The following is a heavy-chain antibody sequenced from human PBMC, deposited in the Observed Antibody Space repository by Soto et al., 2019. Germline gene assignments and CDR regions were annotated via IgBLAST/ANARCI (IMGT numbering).Heavy chain of an antibody. CDR3: ARGVPTYYDFGSCQFDY. D-gene: IGHD3-3*01. CDR2: ISAYNGNT. V-gene: IGHV1-18*01. J-gene: IGHJ4*02. CDR1: GYIFTSYG. Sequence: ASVKVPCKASGYIFTSYGISWVRQAPGQGLEWMGWISAYNGNTNYAQKLQGRVTMTTNTSTSTAYMELRSLRSDDTAVYYCARGVPTYYDFGSCQFDYWGQGTLVTVSS.